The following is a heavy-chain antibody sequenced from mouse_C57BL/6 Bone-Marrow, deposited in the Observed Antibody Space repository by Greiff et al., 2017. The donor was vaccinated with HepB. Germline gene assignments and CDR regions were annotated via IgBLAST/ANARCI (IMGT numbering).Heavy chain of an antibody. J-gene: IGHJ4*01. V-gene: IGHV1-62-2*01. CDR2: FYPGSGSI. Sequence: VQGVESGAELVKPGASVKLSCKASGYTFTEYTIHWVKQRSGQGLEWIGWFYPGSGSIKYNEKFKDKATLTADKSSSTVYMELSRLTSEDSAVYFCARHEEPQLRLRYAMDYWGQGTSVTVSS. CDR3: ARHEEPQLRLRYAMDY. D-gene: IGHD3-2*02. CDR1: GYTFTEYT.